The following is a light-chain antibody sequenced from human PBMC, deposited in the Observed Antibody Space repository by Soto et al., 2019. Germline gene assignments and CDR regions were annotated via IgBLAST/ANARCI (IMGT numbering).Light chain of an antibody. CDR2: DVS. Sequence: DVQMTQSPSTLSASVGDRFTITCGARLSVTNLLAWYQQIQGKDPKLLIYDVSPLKSGVPSRFSGSGFGAEFTLTISSLQLEEFGTYYCQQYYSYPLTFGGVTKVDIK. CDR3: QQYYSYPLT. CDR1: LSVTNL. V-gene: IGKV1-5*01. J-gene: IGKJ4*01.